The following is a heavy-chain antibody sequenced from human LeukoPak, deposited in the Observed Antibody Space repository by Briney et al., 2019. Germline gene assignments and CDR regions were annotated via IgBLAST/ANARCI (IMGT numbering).Heavy chain of an antibody. J-gene: IGHJ5*02. V-gene: IGHV1-2*02. CDR3: ARDLTGTTSGWFDP. CDR1: GYTSTGCY. CDR2: INPNSGGT. D-gene: IGHD1-7*01. Sequence: ASVKVSRKASGYTSTGCYMHWVRQAPGQGLEWMGWINPNSGGTNYAQKFQGRVTMTRDTSISTAYMELSRLRYDDTAVYYCARDLTGTTSGWFDPWGQGTLVTVSS.